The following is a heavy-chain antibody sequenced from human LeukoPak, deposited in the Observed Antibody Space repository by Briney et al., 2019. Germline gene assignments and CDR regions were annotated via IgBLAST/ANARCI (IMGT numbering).Heavy chain of an antibody. J-gene: IGHJ4*02. CDR3: AGGHCTNGVCPDY. V-gene: IGHV3-53*01. CDR1: GFTFSSYS. CDR2: IYSGGST. D-gene: IGHD2-8*01. Sequence: GGSLRLSCAASGFTFSSYSMSWVRQAPGKGLEWVSVIYSGGSTYYADSVKGRFTISRDNSKNTLYLQMNSLRAEDTAVYYCAGGHCTNGVCPDYWGQGTLVTVSS.